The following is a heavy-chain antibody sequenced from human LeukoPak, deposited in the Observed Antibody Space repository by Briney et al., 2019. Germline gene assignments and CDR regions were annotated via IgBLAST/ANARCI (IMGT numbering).Heavy chain of an antibody. V-gene: IGHV1-69*01. D-gene: IGHD3-3*01. CDR2: IIPIFGTA. CDR3: ARDLGHPVTIFSLDP. Sequence: SVKVSCKASRDTFSSYAISWVRQAPGQGLEWMGGIIPIFGTANYAQKFQGRVTITADESTSTAYMELSSLRSEDTAVYYCARDLGHPVTIFSLDPWGQGTLVTVSS. CDR1: RDTFSSYA. J-gene: IGHJ5*02.